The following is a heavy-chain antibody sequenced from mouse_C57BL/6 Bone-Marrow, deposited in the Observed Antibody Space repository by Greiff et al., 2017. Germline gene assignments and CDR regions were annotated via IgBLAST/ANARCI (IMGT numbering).Heavy chain of an antibody. Sequence: EVQGVESGGGLVKPGGSLKLSCAASGFTFSDYGMPWVRQAPEKGLEWVAYISGGSSTIYYADTVKGRFTISRDNAKNTLFLQMTSLKSEDTTMYYCASSGLAGGYWGKGTLVTVSA. CDR3: ASSGLAGGY. CDR1: GFTFSDYG. J-gene: IGHJ3*01. D-gene: IGHD1-3*01. CDR2: ISGGSSTI. V-gene: IGHV5-17*01.